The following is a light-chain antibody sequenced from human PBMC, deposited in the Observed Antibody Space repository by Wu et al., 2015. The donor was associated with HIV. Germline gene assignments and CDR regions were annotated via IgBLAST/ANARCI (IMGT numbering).Light chain of an antibody. CDR3: QQYGSSPL. CDR2: GAS. Sequence: EIVLTQSPGTLSLSPGERATLSCRASQSVSNNYLAWYQQKPGQAPRLLIYGASSRATGIPDRFSGSGSVTDFTLTISRLEPEDFAVYYCQQYGSSPLFGQGTKLEIK. J-gene: IGKJ2*01. V-gene: IGKV3-20*01. CDR1: QSVSNNY.